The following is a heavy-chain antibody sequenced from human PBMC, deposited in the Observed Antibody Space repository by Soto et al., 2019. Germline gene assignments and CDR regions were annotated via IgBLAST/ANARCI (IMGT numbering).Heavy chain of an antibody. Sequence: VQLLASGGGLVQPGGSLRLSCAASGFTFSSYAMSWVRQAPGKGLEWVSAISGSGGSTYYADSVKGRFTISRDNSKNTLYLQMNSLRAEDTAVYYCAKDRVLRFLEWSTKHHDAFDIWGQGTVVTVSS. CDR1: GFTFSSYA. V-gene: IGHV3-23*01. CDR3: AKDRVLRFLEWSTKHHDAFDI. J-gene: IGHJ3*02. D-gene: IGHD3-3*01. CDR2: ISGSGGST.